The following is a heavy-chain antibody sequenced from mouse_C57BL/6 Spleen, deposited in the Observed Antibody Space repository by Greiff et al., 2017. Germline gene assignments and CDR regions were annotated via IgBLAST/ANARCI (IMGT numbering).Heavy chain of an antibody. CDR2: IDPSDSYT. V-gene: IGHV1-59*01. CDR1: GYTFTSYW. D-gene: IGHD1-1*01. CDR3: ARGDYYGSSPYYYAMDY. Sequence: QVQLQQPGAELVRPGTSVKLSCKASGYTFTSYWMHWVKQRPGQGLEWIGMIDPSDSYTNYNQKFKGKATLTVDTSSSTAYMQLSSLTSEDSAVYYCARGDYYGSSPYYYAMDYWSQGTSVTVSS. J-gene: IGHJ4*01.